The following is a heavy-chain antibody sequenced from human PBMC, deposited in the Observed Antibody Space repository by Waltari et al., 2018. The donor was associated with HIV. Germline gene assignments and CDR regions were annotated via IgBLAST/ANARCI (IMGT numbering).Heavy chain of an antibody. D-gene: IGHD5-12*01. J-gene: IGHJ6*02. V-gene: IGHV1-18*01. CDR1: GYTFTSHG. Sequence: QVQLVQSGAEVKKPGASVKVSCKASGYTFTSHGISWGRQASGTGVEWMGWISAYNGNTNYAQKLQGRVTMTTDTSTSTAYMELRSLRSDDTAVYYCARVGRGYDPGTYYYYGMDVWGQGTTVTVSS. CDR2: ISAYNGNT. CDR3: ARVGRGYDPGTYYYYGMDV.